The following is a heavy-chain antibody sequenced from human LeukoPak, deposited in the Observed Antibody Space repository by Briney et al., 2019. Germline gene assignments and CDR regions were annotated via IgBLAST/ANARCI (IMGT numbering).Heavy chain of an antibody. D-gene: IGHD2-15*01. V-gene: IGHV3-48*04. CDR2: ISSSSTI. CDR3: ARMGYCSGGSCYSGPPDAFDI. Sequence: GGSLRLSCAASGFTFSSYSMNWVRQAPGKGLEWVSYISSSSTIYYADSVKGRFTISRDNAKNSLYLQMNSLRAEDTAVYYCARMGYCSGGSCYSGPPDAFDIWGQGTMVTVSS. J-gene: IGHJ3*02. CDR1: GFTFSSYS.